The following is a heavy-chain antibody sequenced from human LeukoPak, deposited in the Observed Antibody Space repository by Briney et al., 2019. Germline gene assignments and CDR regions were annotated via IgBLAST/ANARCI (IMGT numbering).Heavy chain of an antibody. J-gene: IGHJ4*02. CDR1: GGSVSSTNW. V-gene: IGHV4-59*02. Sequence: PSETLSLTCGVSGGSVSSTNWWTWIRQPPGKGLEWIGFIYYSGSTNYNPSLKSRVTISVDTSKNQFSLKLSSVTAADTAVYYCASPGIVAAGTDRGFDYWGQGALVTVSS. CDR2: IYYSGST. D-gene: IGHD6-13*01. CDR3: ASPGIVAAGTDRGFDY.